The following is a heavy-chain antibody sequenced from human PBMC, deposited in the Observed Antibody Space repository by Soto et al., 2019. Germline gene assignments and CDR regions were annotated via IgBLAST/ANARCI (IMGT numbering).Heavy chain of an antibody. Sequence: PGGSLRLSCAASGFTFSSYAMSWVRQAPVKGLEWVSAITGSGAGTYYSESVKGRFTISRDDSKNTVFLQMNSLKVEDTAAYFRASPREGQWLVFDHWGQRTLLTVSS. J-gene: IGHJ4*02. V-gene: IGHV3-23*01. CDR3: ASPREGQWLVFDH. CDR2: ITGSGAGT. CDR1: GFTFSSYA. D-gene: IGHD6-19*01.